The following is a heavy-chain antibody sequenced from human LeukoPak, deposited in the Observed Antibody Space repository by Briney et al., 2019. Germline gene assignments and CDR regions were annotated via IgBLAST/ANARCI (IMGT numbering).Heavy chain of an antibody. J-gene: IGHJ4*02. D-gene: IGHD4-17*01. CDR3: AKGSGGLSTVISTFDY. Sequence: TGGSLRLSCEASAFTFSSYWMSWVRQAPGKGLEWVSAISGSGGSTYYADSVKGRFTISRDNSKNTLYLQMNSLRAEDTAVYYCAKGSGGLSTVISTFDYWGQGTLVTVSS. CDR1: AFTFSSYW. V-gene: IGHV3-23*01. CDR2: ISGSGGST.